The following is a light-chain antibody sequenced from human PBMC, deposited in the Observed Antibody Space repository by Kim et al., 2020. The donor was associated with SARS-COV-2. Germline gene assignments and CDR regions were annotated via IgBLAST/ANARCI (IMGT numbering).Light chain of an antibody. CDR2: DAS. J-gene: IGKJ5*01. CDR3: QQRSNWPIT. CDR1: QSVTSY. V-gene: IGKV3-11*01. Sequence: LAPGERATLSCRASQSVTSYLAWYQQKPGQAPRRLIYDASNRATGIPARFSGSGSGTDFTLTISSLEPDEFAVYYCQQRSNWPITFGQGTRLEIK.